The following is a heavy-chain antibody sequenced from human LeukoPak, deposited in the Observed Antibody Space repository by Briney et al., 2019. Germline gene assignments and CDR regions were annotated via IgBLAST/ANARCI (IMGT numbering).Heavy chain of an antibody. Sequence: ASVKVSCKASGITFTSYYIHWVRQAPGRGLEWMGKINPSGTITTYAPKYQGRVTVTKDTSTNTVYMELNSLRSDDTAVYYCALIAPPHNWGQGTLVTVSS. J-gene: IGHJ4*02. D-gene: IGHD6-13*01. CDR2: INPSGTIT. CDR1: GITFTSYY. CDR3: ALIAPPHN. V-gene: IGHV1-46*01.